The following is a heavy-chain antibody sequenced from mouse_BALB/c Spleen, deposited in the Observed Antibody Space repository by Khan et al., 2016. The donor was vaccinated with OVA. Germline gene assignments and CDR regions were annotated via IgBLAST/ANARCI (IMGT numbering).Heavy chain of an antibody. D-gene: IGHD2-2*01. CDR1: GYSITSDYA. CDR3: ARRADGYDDAMDY. J-gene: IGHJ4*01. Sequence: EVQLQESGPGLVKPSQSLSLTCTVTGYSITSDYAWNWIRQFPGNKLEWMGYISYSGSTSYNPYLKSRISITRDTSKNKFFLQLNSVTTEDTATYSCARRADGYDDAMDYWGQGTSVTVSS. V-gene: IGHV3-2*02. CDR2: ISYSGST.